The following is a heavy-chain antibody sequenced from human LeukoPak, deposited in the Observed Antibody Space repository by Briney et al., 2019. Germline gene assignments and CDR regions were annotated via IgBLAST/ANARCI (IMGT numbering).Heavy chain of an antibody. Sequence: GGSLRLSCAASGFTFSSYWMSWVRQAPGKGLEWVANIKQDGSEEYYVDSVKGRFTISRDNAKNSLYLQMNSLRAEGTAVYYCARALVATTNYYYYYGMDVWGQGTTVTVSS. CDR1: GFTFSSYW. J-gene: IGHJ6*02. CDR3: ARALVATTNYYYYYGMDV. D-gene: IGHD5-12*01. V-gene: IGHV3-7*01. CDR2: IKQDGSEE.